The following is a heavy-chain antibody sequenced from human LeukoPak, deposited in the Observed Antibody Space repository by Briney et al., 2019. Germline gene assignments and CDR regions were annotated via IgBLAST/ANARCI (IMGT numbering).Heavy chain of an antibody. CDR3: ATKLDYYDSSGYLNWFDP. CDR1: GYTLTELS. CDR2: FDPEDGET. V-gene: IGHV1-24*01. Sequence: ASVKVSCKVSGYTLTELSMHWVRQAPGKGLEWMGGFDPEDGETIYAQKFQGRVTMTEDTSTDTAYMELSSQRSEDTAVYYCATKLDYYDSSGYLNWFDPWGQGTLVTVSS. J-gene: IGHJ5*02. D-gene: IGHD3-22*01.